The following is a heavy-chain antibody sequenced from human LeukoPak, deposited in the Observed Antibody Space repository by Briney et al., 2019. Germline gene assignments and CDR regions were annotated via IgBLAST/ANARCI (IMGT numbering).Heavy chain of an antibody. CDR2: ISGSGGST. CDR3: AKEGLAYCGGDCGFDP. Sequence: GGSLRLSCAASGFTFSDYYMSWVRQAPGKGLEWVSTISGSGGSTYYADSVKGRFTISRDNSKNTLYLQMNSLRAEDTAVYYCAKEGLAYCGGDCGFDPWGQGILVTVSS. D-gene: IGHD2-21*02. V-gene: IGHV3-23*01. J-gene: IGHJ5*02. CDR1: GFTFSDYY.